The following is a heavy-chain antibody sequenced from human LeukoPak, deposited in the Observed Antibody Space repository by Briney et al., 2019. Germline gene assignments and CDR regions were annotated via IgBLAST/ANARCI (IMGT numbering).Heavy chain of an antibody. D-gene: IGHD2-15*01. J-gene: IGHJ5*02. Sequence: ASVKVSCKASGGTFSSYAISWVRQAPGQGLEWMGGIIPIFGTANYAQKFQGRVTITADKSTSTAYMELSSLRSEDTAVYYCAGDPNQYCSGGSCYRWFDPWGQGTLVTVSS. CDR3: AGDPNQYCSGGSCYRWFDP. CDR1: GGTFSSYA. V-gene: IGHV1-69*06. CDR2: IIPIFGTA.